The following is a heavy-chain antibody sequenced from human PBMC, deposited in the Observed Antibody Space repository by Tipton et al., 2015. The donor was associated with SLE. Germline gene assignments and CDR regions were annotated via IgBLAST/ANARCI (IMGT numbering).Heavy chain of an antibody. Sequence: QSGPEVKKPGSSVKVSCKASGGTFSSYAITWVRQAPGQGLEWMGGIIPIFGTANNAQKFQGRVTITADESTSTAYMELSSLRSEDTAVHYCATNRRRGAFYYDSSGFDWGQGTLVTVSS. D-gene: IGHD3-22*01. CDR3: ATNRRRGAFYYDSSGFD. J-gene: IGHJ4*02. V-gene: IGHV1-69*01. CDR1: GGTFSSYA. CDR2: IIPIFGTA.